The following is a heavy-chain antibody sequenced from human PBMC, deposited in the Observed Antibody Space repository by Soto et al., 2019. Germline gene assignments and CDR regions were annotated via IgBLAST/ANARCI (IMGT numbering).Heavy chain of an antibody. Sequence: GASLKVSCKASGGTFSSYAISWVRQAPGQGLEWMGGIIPIFGTANYAQKFQGRVTITADKSTSTAYMELSSLRSEDTAVYYCAKAYCGGDCYPDVAPFYYYYGMDVWGQGTTVTVSS. CDR1: GGTFSSYA. CDR3: AKAYCGGDCYPDVAPFYYYYGMDV. CDR2: IIPIFGTA. D-gene: IGHD2-21*02. V-gene: IGHV1-69*06. J-gene: IGHJ6*02.